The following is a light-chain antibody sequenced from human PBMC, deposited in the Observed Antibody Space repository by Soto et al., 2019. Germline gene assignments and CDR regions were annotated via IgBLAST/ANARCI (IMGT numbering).Light chain of an antibody. CDR3: QQYGSFPCT. Sequence: EIVLTQSPGTLSLSPGERATLSCRASQSVSSSYLAWYQQKPGQAPRLLIYGASSRATGIPDRFSGSGSGTDFTLTISRLEPEDFAVYYCQQYGSFPCTFGQGTKVEIK. J-gene: IGKJ1*01. CDR1: QSVSSSY. V-gene: IGKV3-20*01. CDR2: GAS.